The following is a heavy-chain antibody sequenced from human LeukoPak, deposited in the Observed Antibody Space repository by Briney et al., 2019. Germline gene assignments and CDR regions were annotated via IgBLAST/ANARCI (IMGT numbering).Heavy chain of an antibody. CDR3: ARDGSGRLHIEASYYFDY. D-gene: IGHD3-10*01. CDR2: ISSSSGYI. J-gene: IGHJ4*02. V-gene: IGHV3-21*01. CDR1: GFTFSSYS. Sequence: GGSLRLSCAASGFTFSSYSMNWVRQAPGKGLEWVSSISSSSGYIHYADSVKGRFTISRDNAKKSLYLQMNSLRVEDTAVYYCARDGSGRLHIEASYYFDYWGQGTLVTVSS.